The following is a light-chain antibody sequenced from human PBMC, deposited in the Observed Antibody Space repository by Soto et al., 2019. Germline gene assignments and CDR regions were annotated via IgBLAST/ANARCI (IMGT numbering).Light chain of an antibody. CDR3: QQYVSSLT. Sequence: DIMLTQSPGTLSLSPGERVTLSCRASQSVSSSYLAWYQQKPGQAPRLFNYGASRRANGIPDRFSGSGSGTDFTLTIRRLQPEAFAVYYCQQYVSSLTFGGGTKVEIK. J-gene: IGKJ4*01. CDR1: QSVSSSY. CDR2: GAS. V-gene: IGKV3-20*01.